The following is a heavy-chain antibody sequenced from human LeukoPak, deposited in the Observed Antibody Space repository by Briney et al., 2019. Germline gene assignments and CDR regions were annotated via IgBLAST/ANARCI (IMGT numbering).Heavy chain of an antibody. CDR3: VKDGGIYPAWYSDC. J-gene: IGHJ4*02. CDR2: LSDTSSMI. Sequence: GGSLRLSCAASGFPFSTHAMTWVRQAPGKGLEWVSTLSDTSSMIYYADSVKGRFTISRDNSKNTVYLQMNSLRVDDTAVYYCVKDGGIYPAWYSDCWGQGTLVTVSS. CDR1: GFPFSTHA. D-gene: IGHD1-26*01. V-gene: IGHV3-23*01.